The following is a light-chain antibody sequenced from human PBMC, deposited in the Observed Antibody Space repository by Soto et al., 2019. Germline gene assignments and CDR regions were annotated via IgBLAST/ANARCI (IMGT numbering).Light chain of an antibody. Sequence: QSALTQPASVSGSPGQSITISCNGTSSDVGSYNFVSWYQHHPGKAPKLMIYEGSKRPSGVSYRFSGSKSGNTASLTISGLQAEDEADYYCCSFAGSSTLVFGGGTKLTVL. V-gene: IGLV2-23*01. CDR3: CSFAGSSTLV. J-gene: IGLJ2*01. CDR1: SSDVGSYNF. CDR2: EGS.